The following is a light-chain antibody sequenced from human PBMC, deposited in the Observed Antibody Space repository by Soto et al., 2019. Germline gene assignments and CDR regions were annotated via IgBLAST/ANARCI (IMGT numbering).Light chain of an antibody. CDR1: QSVSSY. CDR3: QQRSSWHT. J-gene: IGKJ1*01. Sequence: EIVLTQSPATLSLSPGERATLSCRASQSVSSYLAWYQQKPGQAPRLLIYDASTRATGIPARFSGSGSGTDFTLTISRLEPEDSAIYYCQQRSSWHTFGQGNKGEIK. V-gene: IGKV3-11*01. CDR2: DAS.